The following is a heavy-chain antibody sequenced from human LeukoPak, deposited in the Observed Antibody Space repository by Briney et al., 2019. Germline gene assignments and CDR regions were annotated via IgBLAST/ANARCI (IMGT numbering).Heavy chain of an antibody. V-gene: IGHV4-59*01. J-gene: IGHJ4*02. CDR3: ARGVRGGLDY. D-gene: IGHD3-16*01. Sequence: SETLSLTCTVSGGSISSYYWSWIRQPPGKGLEWIGYIYYSGSTNYNPSLKSRVTISVDTSKNQFSLKLSSVAAADTAVYYCARGVRGGLDYWGQGTLVTVSS. CDR2: IYYSGST. CDR1: GGSISSYY.